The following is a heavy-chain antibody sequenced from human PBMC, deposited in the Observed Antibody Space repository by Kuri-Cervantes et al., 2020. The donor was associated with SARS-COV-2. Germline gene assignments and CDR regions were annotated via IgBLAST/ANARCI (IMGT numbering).Heavy chain of an antibody. CDR2: IYYSGST. V-gene: IGHV4-39*01. J-gene: IGHJ4*02. Sequence: GSLRLSCTVSGGSISSSSYYWGWIRQPPGKGLEWIGSIYYSGSTYYNPSLKSRVTIFVDTSKNQFSLKLSSVTAADTAVYYCARRNSPYSSSSYYFDYWGQGTLVTVSS. CDR1: GGSISSSSYY. D-gene: IGHD6-13*01. CDR3: ARRNSPYSSSSYYFDY.